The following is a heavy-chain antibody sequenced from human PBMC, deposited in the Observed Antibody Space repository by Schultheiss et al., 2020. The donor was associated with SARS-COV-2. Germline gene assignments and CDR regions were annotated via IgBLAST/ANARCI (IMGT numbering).Heavy chain of an antibody. CDR1: GGSISSGGYY. D-gene: IGHD2-15*01. CDR2: IYYSGST. J-gene: IGHJ6*02. V-gene: IGHV4-31*03. Sequence: SETLSLTCTVSGGSISSGGYYWSWIRQHPGKGLEWIGYIYYSGSTYYNPSLKSRVTISVDTSKNQFSLKLSSVTAADTAVYYCARGGCSGGSCYYGMDVWGQGTTVTVSS. CDR3: ARGGCSGGSCYYGMDV.